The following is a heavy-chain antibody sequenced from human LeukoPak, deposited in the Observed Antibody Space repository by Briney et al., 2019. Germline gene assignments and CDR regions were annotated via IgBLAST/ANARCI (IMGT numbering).Heavy chain of an antibody. CDR3: ARVQGYCSSTSCSLWDY. J-gene: IGHJ4*02. Sequence: PGGSLRLSCAASGFTFSDYYMSWIRQAPGKGLEWVSYISSSSSYTNYADSVKGRFTISRDNAKNSLYLQMNSLRAEDTAVYYCARVQGYCSSTSCSLWDYWGQGTLVTDPS. CDR2: ISSSSSYT. V-gene: IGHV3-11*06. D-gene: IGHD2-2*01. CDR1: GFTFSDYY.